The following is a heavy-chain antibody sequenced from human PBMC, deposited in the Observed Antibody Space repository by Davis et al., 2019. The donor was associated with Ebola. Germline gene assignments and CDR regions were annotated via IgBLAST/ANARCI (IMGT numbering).Heavy chain of an antibody. CDR2: INPNSGGT. CDR1: GYTFTGYY. J-gene: IGHJ4*02. Sequence: AASVKVSCKASGYTFTGYYMHWVRQAPGQGLEWMGWINPNSGGTNYAQKFQGWVTMTRDTSISTAYMELSRQRSDDTAVYYCATGYSRAPLLGYWGQGTLVTVSS. CDR3: ATGYSRAPLLGY. V-gene: IGHV1-2*04. D-gene: IGHD6-13*01.